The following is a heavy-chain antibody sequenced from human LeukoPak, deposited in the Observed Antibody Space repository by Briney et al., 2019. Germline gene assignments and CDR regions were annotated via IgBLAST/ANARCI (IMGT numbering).Heavy chain of an antibody. CDR2: IYYSGST. V-gene: IGHV4-39*01. CDR1: GGSISSSSYY. CDR3: ATAVAGNYFDY. Sequence: SSETLSLTCTVSGGSISSSSYYWGWIRQPPGKGLEWIGSIYYSGSTYYNPSLKSRVTISVDTSKNQFSLKLSSVTAADTAVYYCATAVAGNYFDYWGQGTLVTVSS. J-gene: IGHJ4*02. D-gene: IGHD6-19*01.